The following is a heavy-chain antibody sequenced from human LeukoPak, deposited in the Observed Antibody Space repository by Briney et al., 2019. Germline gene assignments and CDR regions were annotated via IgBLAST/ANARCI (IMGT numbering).Heavy chain of an antibody. CDR1: GFTVSSNY. J-gene: IGHJ6*02. V-gene: IGHV3-66*01. Sequence: GGSLRLSCAASGFTVSSNYMSWVRQAPGKGLEWVSVIYSGGSTYYADSVKGRFTISRDNSKNTLYLQMNSLRAEDTAVYYCARDCSGGSCYSEPYYYYGMDVWGQGTTVTVSS. CDR2: IYSGGST. CDR3: ARDCSGGSCYSEPYYYYGMDV. D-gene: IGHD2-15*01.